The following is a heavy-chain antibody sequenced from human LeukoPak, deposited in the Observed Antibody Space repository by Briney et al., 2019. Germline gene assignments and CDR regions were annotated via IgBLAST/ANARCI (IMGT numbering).Heavy chain of an antibody. V-gene: IGHV4-34*01. CDR1: GGSVSVYY. Sequence: SETLSLTCAVFGGSVSVYYWGWFRQPPGKGLGWIGEINHSGSTNYNPSLKSRVPISVDTSKNQFSLKLSSVTAADTAAYYCASSLRQPTAHYYYYYMDVWGKGTTVTISS. CDR3: ASSLRQPTAHYYYYYMDV. J-gene: IGHJ6*03. CDR2: INHSGST. D-gene: IGHD5-18*01.